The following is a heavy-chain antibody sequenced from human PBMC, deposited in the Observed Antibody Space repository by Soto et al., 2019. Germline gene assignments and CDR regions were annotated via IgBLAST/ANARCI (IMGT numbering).Heavy chain of an antibody. CDR2: IYYSGST. J-gene: IGHJ4*02. D-gene: IGHD2-21*02. CDR3: ARGKFLAATAIPRFYFDY. V-gene: IGHV4-30-4*01. Sequence: SETLSLTCTVSGGSISSGDYYWSWIRQPPGKGLEWIGYIYYSGSTYYNPSLKSRVTISVDTSKNQFSLKLSSVTAADTAVYYCARGKFLAATAIPRFYFDYWGQGTLVTVSS. CDR1: GGSISSGDYY.